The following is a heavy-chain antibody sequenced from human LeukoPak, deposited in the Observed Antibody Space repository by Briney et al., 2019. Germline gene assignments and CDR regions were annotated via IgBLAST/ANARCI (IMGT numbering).Heavy chain of an antibody. CDR2: IIPIFGTA. Sequence: ASVKVSCKASGGTFSSYAISWVRQAPGQGLEWMGGIIPIFGTADYAQKFQGRVTITADESTSTAYMELSSLRSEDTAVYYCAASQYHPVLLWFGEDAFDIWGQGTMVIVSS. V-gene: IGHV1-69*13. J-gene: IGHJ3*02. CDR1: GGTFSSYA. CDR3: AASQYHPVLLWFGEDAFDI. D-gene: IGHD3-10*01.